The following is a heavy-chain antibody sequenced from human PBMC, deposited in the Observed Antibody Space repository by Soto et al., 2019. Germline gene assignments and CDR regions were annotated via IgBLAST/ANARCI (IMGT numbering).Heavy chain of an antibody. CDR3: GKHQAGYYKPPGY. CDR1: EFTFSSHT. D-gene: IGHD3-9*01. Sequence: EVQLLESGGGLVQPGGSLRLSCAASEFTFSSHTMSWVRQAPGKGLEWVSAISAGGSTTKYADSVKGRFTISRDNSKNTLYMQMDSLRAEDTAVYYCGKHQAGYYKPPGYWGQGTLFTVSS. CDR2: ISAGGSTT. J-gene: IGHJ4*02. V-gene: IGHV3-23*01.